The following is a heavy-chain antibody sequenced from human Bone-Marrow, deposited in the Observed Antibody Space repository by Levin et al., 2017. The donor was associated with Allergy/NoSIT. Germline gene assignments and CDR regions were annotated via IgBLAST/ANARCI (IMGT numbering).Heavy chain of an antibody. D-gene: IGHD3-10*01. J-gene: IGHJ4*02. Sequence: PGESLKISCAASGFIFNNYCMQWVRQAPGQGLVWVSHISDDGSSTTYADSVKGRFTISRDNAKKTLYLQMNSLRDEDTAVYFCARCGWAVRGDTVSVSMFVDFWGQGTLVTVSS. V-gene: IGHV3-74*03. CDR1: GFIFNNYC. CDR2: ISDDGSST. CDR3: ARCGWAVRGDTVSVSMFVDF.